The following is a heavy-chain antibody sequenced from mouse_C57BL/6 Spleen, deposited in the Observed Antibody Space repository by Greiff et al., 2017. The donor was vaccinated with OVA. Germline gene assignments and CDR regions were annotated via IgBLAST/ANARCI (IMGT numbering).Heavy chain of an antibody. CDR1: GFSLSTSGMG. J-gene: IGHJ1*03. CDR2: IYWDDDK. CDR3: ARRPLLGRDWYFDV. D-gene: IGHD4-1*01. V-gene: IGHV8-12*01. Sequence: QVTLKECGPGILQSSQTLSLTCSFSGFSLSTSGMGVSWIRQPSGKGLEWLAHIYWDDDKRYNPSLKSRLTIPKDTSRNQVFLKLTSVDTAETATYYCARRPLLGRDWYFDVWGTGTTVTVSS.